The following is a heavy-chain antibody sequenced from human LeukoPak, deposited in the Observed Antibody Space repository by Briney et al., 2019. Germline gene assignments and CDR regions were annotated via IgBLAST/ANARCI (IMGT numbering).Heavy chain of an antibody. CDR1: GFIFSNYA. CDR2: ISGSGGTT. Sequence: PGGSLRLSCAASGFIFSNYAMTWARLTPGKGLEWVSAISGSGGTTYYADSVKGRFTISRDSSTNTLYLQLSSLRAEDTAIYYCARGGSVFGYFFDYWGQGTLVTVSS. V-gene: IGHV3-23*01. D-gene: IGHD3-10*01. CDR3: ARGGSVFGYFFDY. J-gene: IGHJ4*02.